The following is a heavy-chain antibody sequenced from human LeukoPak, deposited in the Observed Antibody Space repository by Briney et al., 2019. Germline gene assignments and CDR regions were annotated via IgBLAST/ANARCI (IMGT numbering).Heavy chain of an antibody. CDR2: INPNSGGT. CDR1: GYTFTGYY. CDR3: AREPLRGYSYGYGFYYYGMDV. V-gene: IGHV1-2*02. Sequence: ASVEVSCKASGYTFTGYYMHWVRQAPGQGLEWMGWINPNSGGTNYAQKFQGRVTMTRDTSISTAYMELSRLRSDDTAVYYCAREPLRGYSYGYGFYYYGMDVWGQGTTVTVSS. J-gene: IGHJ6*02. D-gene: IGHD5-18*01.